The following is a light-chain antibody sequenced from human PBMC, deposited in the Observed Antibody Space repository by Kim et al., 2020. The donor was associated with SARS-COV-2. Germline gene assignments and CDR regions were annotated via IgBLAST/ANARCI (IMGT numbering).Light chain of an antibody. CDR2: GAS. Sequence: IVLTQSPGTLSLSPGERATLSCRASQSLSSSYIAWYQHKPGQAPRVLIYGASSRATGFPDRFFASGSGADFSLTISRLEPEDFAVYYCQQYAYSPITFGQGTRLEIK. J-gene: IGKJ5*01. CDR3: QQYAYSPIT. CDR1: QSLSSSY. V-gene: IGKV3-20*01.